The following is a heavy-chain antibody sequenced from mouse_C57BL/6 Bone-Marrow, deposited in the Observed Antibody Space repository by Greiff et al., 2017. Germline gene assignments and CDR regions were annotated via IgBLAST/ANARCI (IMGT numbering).Heavy chain of an antibody. Sequence: QVQLQQSGPELVKPGASVKISCKASGYAFSSSWMNWVKQRPGKGLEWIGRIYPGDGDTNYNGKFKGKATLTADKSSSTAYMQLSSLTSEDSAVYFCARGGNYEFAYWGQGTLVTVSA. V-gene: IGHV1-82*01. CDR1: GYAFSSSW. CDR2: IYPGDGDT. J-gene: IGHJ3*01. CDR3: ARGGNYEFAY. D-gene: IGHD2-1*01.